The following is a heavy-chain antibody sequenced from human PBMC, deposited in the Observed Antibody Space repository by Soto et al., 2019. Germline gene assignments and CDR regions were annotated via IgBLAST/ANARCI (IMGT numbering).Heavy chain of an antibody. J-gene: IGHJ4*02. CDR3: ARGPLRFLEWLQKYYFDY. D-gene: IGHD3-3*01. V-gene: IGHV4-34*01. CDR2: INHSGST. Sequence: ASETLSLTCAVYGGSFSGYYWSWIRQPPGKGLEWIGEINHSGSTNYNPSLKSRVTISVDTSKNQFSLKLSSVTAADTAVYYCARGPLRFLEWLQKYYFDYWGQGTLVTVSS. CDR1: GGSFSGYY.